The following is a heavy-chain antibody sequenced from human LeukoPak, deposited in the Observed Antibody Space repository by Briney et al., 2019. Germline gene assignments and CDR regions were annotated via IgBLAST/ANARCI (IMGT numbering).Heavy chain of an antibody. CDR1: VYIFSSHA. D-gene: IGHD3-10*01. Sequence: GGSLRLSCAGSVYIFSSHAMNWVRQAPGKGLECVSVMSGSGFTTYYADSVKGRFSSSRDNSKNTLYLQMNSLRVEDTAVYYCARDPQSWFGEGGMDVWGQGTTVTVFS. CDR2: MSGSGFTT. CDR3: ARDPQSWFGEGGMDV. J-gene: IGHJ6*02. V-gene: IGHV3-23*01.